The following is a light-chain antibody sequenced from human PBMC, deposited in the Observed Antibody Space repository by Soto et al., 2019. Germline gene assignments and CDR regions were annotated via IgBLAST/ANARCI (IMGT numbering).Light chain of an antibody. J-gene: IGLJ1*01. CDR3: SSYTSSSTYV. Sequence: QSALTQPASVSGSPGQPITISCTGTSSDVGGYNYVSWYQQHPGKAPKLIICEVSNRPSGVSNRFSGSKSGNTASLTISGLQAEDEADYYCSSYTSSSTYVFGTGTKVTVL. CDR1: SSDVGGYNY. CDR2: EVS. V-gene: IGLV2-14*01.